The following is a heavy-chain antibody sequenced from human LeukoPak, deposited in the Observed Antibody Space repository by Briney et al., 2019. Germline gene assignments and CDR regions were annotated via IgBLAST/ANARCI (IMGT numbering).Heavy chain of an antibody. CDR1: GFTFSSYG. Sequence: PGGSLRLSCAASGFTFSSYGMHWVRQAPGKGLEWVAFIRYDGSNKYYADSVKGRFTISRDNSKNTLYLQMNSLRAEDTAAYYCAKGLLWFGRDDAFDIWGQGTMVTVSS. D-gene: IGHD3-10*01. CDR2: IRYDGSNK. J-gene: IGHJ3*02. CDR3: AKGLLWFGRDDAFDI. V-gene: IGHV3-30*02.